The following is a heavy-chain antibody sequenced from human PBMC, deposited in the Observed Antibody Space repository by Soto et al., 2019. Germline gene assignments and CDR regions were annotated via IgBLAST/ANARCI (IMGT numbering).Heavy chain of an antibody. V-gene: IGHV1-2*04. Sequence: ASVKVSCKASGYTFTGYYLHWVRQAPGQGLEWMGWINPNSGGTNYSQKFQGWVTMTRDTSISTAYMELSRLRSDDTAVYYCARGPPAGVAGFLLDYWGQGTLVTVSS. D-gene: IGHD6-19*01. CDR3: ARGPPAGVAGFLLDY. CDR1: GYTFTGYY. J-gene: IGHJ4*02. CDR2: INPNSGGT.